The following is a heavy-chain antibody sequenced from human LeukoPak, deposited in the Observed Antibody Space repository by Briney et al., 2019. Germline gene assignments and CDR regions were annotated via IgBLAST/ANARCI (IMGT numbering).Heavy chain of an antibody. CDR2: IYSGGSI. Sequence: PGGSLRLSCAASGFTVTTSYMTWVRQAPGKGLEWVSVIYSGGSIYYADSVKGRFTISRDHSKNTLHLQMNSLRAEDTAVYYCARVGSGWSLDYWGQGALVTVSS. D-gene: IGHD6-19*01. CDR3: ARVGSGWSLDY. CDR1: GFTVTTSY. J-gene: IGHJ4*02. V-gene: IGHV3-53*01.